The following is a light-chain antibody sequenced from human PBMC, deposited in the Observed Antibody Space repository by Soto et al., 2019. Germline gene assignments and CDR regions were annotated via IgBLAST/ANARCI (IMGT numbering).Light chain of an antibody. CDR2: EGS. CDR1: SSDVGSYNH. V-gene: IGLV2-23*01. J-gene: IGLJ1*01. CDR3: CSYAGYV. Sequence: QSALTQPASVSGSPGQSITISCTGTSSDVGSYNHVSWYQQHPGKAPKLMIYEGSKRPSGVSNRFSGSKSGNTASLTISGLQDEYEADYYCCSYAGYVFGTGTKLTVL.